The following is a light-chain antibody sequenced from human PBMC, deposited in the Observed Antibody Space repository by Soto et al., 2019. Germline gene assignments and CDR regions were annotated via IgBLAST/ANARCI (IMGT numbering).Light chain of an antibody. Sequence: DIQMTQSPSSLSASVGDRVTITCRASQSISSYLNWYQQKPGKAPKLLIYAASSLQSGVPSRFSGSGSGTDFTLTISSLQPEDFATYYCQQSYILTFGGGTKVEIK. CDR3: QQSYILT. J-gene: IGKJ4*01. CDR2: AAS. CDR1: QSISSY. V-gene: IGKV1-39*01.